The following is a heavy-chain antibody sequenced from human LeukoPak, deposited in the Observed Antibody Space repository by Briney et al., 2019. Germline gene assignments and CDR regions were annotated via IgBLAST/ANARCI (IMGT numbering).Heavy chain of an antibody. CDR3: ARGPYYFDY. J-gene: IGHJ4*02. CDR2: IYYSGST. V-gene: IGHV4-59*01. Sequence: SETLSLTCTVSGDSISNYYLNWIRQPPGKGLEWIGYIYYSGSTNYNPSLKSRVTISVDTSKNQFSLRLNSVTTADTAVYYCARGPYYFDYWGQGTLVTVSS. CDR1: GDSISNYY.